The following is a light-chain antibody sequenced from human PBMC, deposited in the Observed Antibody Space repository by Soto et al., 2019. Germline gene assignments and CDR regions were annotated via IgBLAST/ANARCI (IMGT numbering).Light chain of an antibody. J-gene: IGKJ5*01. CDR1: QSINNY. Sequence: DIQMTQSPSSLSASVGDRVTITCRASQSINNYLNWYQQKPGKAPKLLIYAASSLQSGVPSRFSGSGSGTDFTLTISSLQSEDFATYFCQQSYSTPPITFGQGTRLEIK. V-gene: IGKV1-39*01. CDR2: AAS. CDR3: QQSYSTPPIT.